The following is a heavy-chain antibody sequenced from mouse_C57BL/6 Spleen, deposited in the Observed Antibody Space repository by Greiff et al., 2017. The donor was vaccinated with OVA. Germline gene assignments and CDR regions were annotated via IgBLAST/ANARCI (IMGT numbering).Heavy chain of an antibody. CDR3: TRDYYGNYDSY. D-gene: IGHD2-1*01. J-gene: IGHJ3*01. V-gene: IGHV1-15*01. CDR2: IDPETGGT. Sequence: ESGAELVRPGASVTLSCKASGYTFTDYEMHWVKQTPVHGLEWIGAIDPETGGTAYNQKFKGKAILTADKSSSTAYMELRSLTSEDSAVYYCTRDYYGNYDSYWGQGTLVTVSA. CDR1: GYTFTDYE.